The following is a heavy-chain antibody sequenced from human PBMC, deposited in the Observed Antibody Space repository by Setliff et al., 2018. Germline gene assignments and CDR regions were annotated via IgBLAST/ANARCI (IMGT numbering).Heavy chain of an antibody. J-gene: IGHJ4*02. D-gene: IGHD3-10*01. CDR2: MNPNSGNT. CDR3: ARDKYGSGSYYKGYFDY. V-gene: IGHV1-8*01. CDR1: GYTFTSYD. Sequence: ASVKVSCKASGYTFTSYDINWVRQATGQGLEWMGWMNPNSGNTGYAQKFQGRVTMTTDTSTSTAYMELSSLRSEDTAVYYCARDKYGSGSYYKGYFDYWGQGTLVTVSS.